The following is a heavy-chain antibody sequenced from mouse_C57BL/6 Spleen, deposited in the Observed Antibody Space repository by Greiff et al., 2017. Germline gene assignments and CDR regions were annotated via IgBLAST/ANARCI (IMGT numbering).Heavy chain of an antibody. Sequence: VKLQESGAELVKPGASVKISCKASGYAFSSYWMNWVKQRPGKGLEWIGQIYPGDGDTNYNGKFKGKATLTADKSSSTAYMQLSSLTSEDSAVYFCASSYYSNYEPYYYAMDYWGQGTSVTVSS. CDR1: GYAFSSYW. V-gene: IGHV1-80*01. J-gene: IGHJ4*01. D-gene: IGHD2-5*01. CDR2: IYPGDGDT. CDR3: ASSYYSNYEPYYYAMDY.